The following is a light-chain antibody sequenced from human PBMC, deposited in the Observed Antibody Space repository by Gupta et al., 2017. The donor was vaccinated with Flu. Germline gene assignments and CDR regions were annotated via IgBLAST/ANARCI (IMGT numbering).Light chain of an antibody. Sequence: QSAPTQARSVSGAPGPSVTLSCTRSSNDVGGSNRVSWYQQRPGKAPKLILYDVTERPSGVPDRFSSSKSGNTASLTISGLQADDEADYYCSSHAGRVTWVFGTGTTVTVL. CDR3: SSHAGRVTWV. J-gene: IGLJ1*01. V-gene: IGLV2-11*01. CDR2: DVT. CDR1: SNDVGGSNR.